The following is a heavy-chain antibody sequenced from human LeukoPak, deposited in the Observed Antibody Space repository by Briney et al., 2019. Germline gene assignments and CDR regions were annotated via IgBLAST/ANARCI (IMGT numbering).Heavy chain of an antibody. Sequence: PGGSLRLSCLASGFSFNSYTMNWVREAPGKGPEWVSTISPGVSGYTWYAESVKGRFTISRDNPENSLYLQMDSLRADDTAVYYCVRDVSRRIGMDVWGQGTTVTVSS. J-gene: IGHJ6*02. CDR1: GFSFNSYT. CDR3: VRDVSRRIGMDV. V-gene: IGHV3-21*06. D-gene: IGHD2/OR15-2a*01. CDR2: ISPGVSGYT.